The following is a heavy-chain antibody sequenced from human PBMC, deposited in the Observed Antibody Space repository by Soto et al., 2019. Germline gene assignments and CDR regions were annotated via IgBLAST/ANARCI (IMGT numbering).Heavy chain of an antibody. CDR1: GDSVTSRNYH. CDR3: ANYRRAGPGYDMDV. D-gene: IGHD1-26*01. CDR2: ISYRGDT. Sequence: QVQLQEPGRGLVKPSETLSLTCTVSGDSVTSRNYHWTWIRQPPGKGLEWIGYISYRGDTNYNPSLKSGVNISLDTSKKQYPLKLNSVTAEDTSVYYCANYRRAGPGYDMDVWGQGTTVTVAS. V-gene: IGHV4-61*01. J-gene: IGHJ6*02.